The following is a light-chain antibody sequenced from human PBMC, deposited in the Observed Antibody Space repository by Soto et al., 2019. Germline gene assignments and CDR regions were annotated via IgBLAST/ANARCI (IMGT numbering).Light chain of an antibody. V-gene: IGLV2-23*01. CDR1: SSDVGTYNL. CDR2: EGD. Sequence: QSALTQPASVSGSPGQSITVSCTGTSSDVGTYNLVSWYQQHPGKAPKLMTYEGDKRPSGVSNRFTGSKSGNTASLTISGLQAEDEADYYCCSYAPGSTLVFGGGTKVTVL. CDR3: CSYAPGSTLV. J-gene: IGLJ2*01.